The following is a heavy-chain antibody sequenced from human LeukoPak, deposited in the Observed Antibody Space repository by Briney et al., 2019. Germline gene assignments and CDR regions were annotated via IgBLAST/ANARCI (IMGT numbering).Heavy chain of an antibody. D-gene: IGHD3-22*01. Sequence: GASVKVSCQASGYTFTSYGISWMRQAPGQGLEWMGWISAYNGNTNYAQKLRGRVTVTTDTSTSTVYMELRTLGSDDTAVYYCARVIVGTGTNYFDSWGQGTLVTVSP. J-gene: IGHJ4*02. CDR1: GYTFTSYG. V-gene: IGHV1-18*01. CDR2: ISAYNGNT. CDR3: ARVIVGTGTNYFDS.